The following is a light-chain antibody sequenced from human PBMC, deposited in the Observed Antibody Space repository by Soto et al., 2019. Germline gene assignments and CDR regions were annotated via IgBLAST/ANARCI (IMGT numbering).Light chain of an antibody. CDR2: GAS. Sequence: IVLTQSPGTRYLYALEIATLSCMASQSVAGNYLAGYRQKPGQAPRLLIYGASNRATGIPDRLSGSGSGTDFTLTISRLEPEGFAAYYCQQYGSSPPGRVGQGTKVDIK. CDR1: QSVAGNY. V-gene: IGKV3-20*01. J-gene: IGKJ1*01. CDR3: QQYGSSPPGR.